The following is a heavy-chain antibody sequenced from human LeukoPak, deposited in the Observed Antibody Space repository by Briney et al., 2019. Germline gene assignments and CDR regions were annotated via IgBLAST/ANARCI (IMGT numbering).Heavy chain of an antibody. V-gene: IGHV4-39*01. Sequence: SETLSLTCTVSGGSISSSSYYWGWIRQPPGKGLEWIGSIYYSGSTYYNPSLKSRVTISVDTSKNQFSLKLISVTAADTAVYYCARREAYYYGSGSYRYWGQGTLVTVSS. D-gene: IGHD3-10*01. CDR3: ARREAYYYGSGSYRY. CDR1: GGSISSSSYY. J-gene: IGHJ4*02. CDR2: IYYSGST.